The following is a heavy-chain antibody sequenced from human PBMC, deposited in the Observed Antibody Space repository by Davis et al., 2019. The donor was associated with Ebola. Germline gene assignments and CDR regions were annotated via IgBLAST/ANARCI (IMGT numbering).Heavy chain of an antibody. CDR2: ISSSSSTI. J-gene: IGHJ6*03. CDR3: ARGLRFLEWLLDYYYYMDV. Sequence: GESLKISCAASGFTFSSYSMNWVRQAPGKGLEWVSYISSSSSTIYYADSVKGRFTISRDNAKNSLYLQMNSLRDEDTAVYYCARGLRFLEWLLDYYYYMDVWGKGTTVTVSS. D-gene: IGHD3-3*01. CDR1: GFTFSSYS. V-gene: IGHV3-48*02.